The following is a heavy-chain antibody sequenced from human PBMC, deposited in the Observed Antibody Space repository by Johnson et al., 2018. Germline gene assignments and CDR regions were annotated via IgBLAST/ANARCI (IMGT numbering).Heavy chain of an antibody. CDR2: IWDDGSNK. Sequence: QVQLVESGGGVVQPGKSLRLSCAASGFIFSTYGMHWVRQAPGKGLEWVAVIWDDGSNKYYADSVKGRFTISSDTSKNTLYLQMNTLRTGDTAVYYCARGGLMGATTGMNVWGQGSTVTVSS. J-gene: IGHJ6*02. D-gene: IGHD1-26*01. CDR3: ARGGLMGATTGMNV. CDR1: GFIFSTYG. V-gene: IGHV3-33*01.